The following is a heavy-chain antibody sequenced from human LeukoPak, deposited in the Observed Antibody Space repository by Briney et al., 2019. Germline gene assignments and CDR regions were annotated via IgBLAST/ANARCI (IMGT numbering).Heavy chain of an antibody. J-gene: IGHJ4*02. CDR2: VNREGTTT. D-gene: IGHD3-9*01. CDR1: GFTFNTYW. V-gene: IGHV3-74*03. CDR3: ARDLDWILFDY. Sequence: PGGSLRLSCAASGFTFNTYWMHWVRQAPGKGLVWVARVNREGTTTTYADSVKGRFTISRDNAKNTLHLQMNNLRAEDTAVYYCARDLDWILFDYWGQGTLVTVSS.